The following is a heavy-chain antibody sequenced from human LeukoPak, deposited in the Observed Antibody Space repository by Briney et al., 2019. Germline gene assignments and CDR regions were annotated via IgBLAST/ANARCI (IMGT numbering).Heavy chain of an antibody. CDR2: IKQDGSEP. CDR1: GFTFSSSA. Sequence: PGGTLRLSCAASGFTFSSSAMSWVRQAPGKGLEWVANIKQDGSEPFYVDSVKGRFTISRDNAKSSLYLQMSSLRAEDTAIYYCARVLGGLVRYYFDYWGQGTLVTVSS. J-gene: IGHJ4*02. CDR3: ARVLGGLVRYYFDY. D-gene: IGHD6-19*01. V-gene: IGHV3-7*03.